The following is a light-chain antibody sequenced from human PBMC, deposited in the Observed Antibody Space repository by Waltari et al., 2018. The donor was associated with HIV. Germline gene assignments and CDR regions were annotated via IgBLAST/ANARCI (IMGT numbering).Light chain of an antibody. CDR3: AAWDVSLRGAYV. CDR1: HSDIGSNY. Sequence: QSVLTQPPSASGTPGQRVTISCSGAHSDIGSNYVHWYQQLPGTAPKLLIYRNNPRPSGVPDRFSGSKSGTSASLGSSGLRSEDEADYYCAAWDVSLRGAYVFGTGTKVAVL. V-gene: IGLV1-47*01. CDR2: RNN. J-gene: IGLJ1*01.